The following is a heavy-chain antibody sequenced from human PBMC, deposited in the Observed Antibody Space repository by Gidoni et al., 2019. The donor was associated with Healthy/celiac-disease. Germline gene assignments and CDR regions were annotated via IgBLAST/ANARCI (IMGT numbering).Heavy chain of an antibody. CDR2: ISSSSSTI. CDR3: ARDALGWEHRCWFDP. CDR1: GFTFSSYS. V-gene: IGHV3-48*02. J-gene: IGHJ5*02. D-gene: IGHD1-26*01. Sequence: EVQLVESGGGLVQPGGSLRLSCAASGFTFSSYSMNWVRQAPGKGLEWVAYISSSSSTIYYADSVKGRFTISRDNAKNSLYLQMNSLRDEDTAVYYCARDALGWEHRCWFDPWGQGTLVTVSS.